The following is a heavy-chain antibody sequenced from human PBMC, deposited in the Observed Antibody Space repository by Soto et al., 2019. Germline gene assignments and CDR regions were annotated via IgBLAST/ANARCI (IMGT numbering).Heavy chain of an antibody. CDR1: GGTFSSYA. D-gene: IGHD6-19*01. Sequence: ASVKVSCKASGGTFSSYAISWVRQAPGQGLEWMGGIIPIFGTANYAQKFQGRVTITADKSTSTAYMELSSLRSEDTAVYYCARDRGSSGWSDYWGQGTLVTVSS. CDR3: ARDRGSSGWSDY. J-gene: IGHJ4*02. V-gene: IGHV1-69*06. CDR2: IIPIFGTA.